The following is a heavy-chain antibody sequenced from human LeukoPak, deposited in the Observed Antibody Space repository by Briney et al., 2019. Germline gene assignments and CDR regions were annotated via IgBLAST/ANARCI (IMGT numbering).Heavy chain of an antibody. CDR1: GFTFGDYA. D-gene: IGHD3-10*01. CDR2: IRNIAYGGTT. V-gene: IGHV3-49*03. J-gene: IGHJ4*02. CDR3: TRVAPLWFGELLPFDY. Sequence: GGSLRLSCTASGFTFGDYAMSWFRQAPGKGLEWVGFIRNIAYGGTTEYAASVKGRFTISRDDSKSIAYLHMNSLKTEDTAVYYCTRVAPLWFGELLPFDYWGQGALVTVSS.